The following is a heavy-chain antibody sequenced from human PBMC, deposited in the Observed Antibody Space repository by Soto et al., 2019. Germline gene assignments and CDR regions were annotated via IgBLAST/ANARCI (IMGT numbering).Heavy chain of an antibody. CDR3: AMGVVVAAPRVKYYYHGMDV. J-gene: IGHJ6*02. D-gene: IGHD2-15*01. Sequence: GASVKVSCKASGGTFSSYAISWVRQAPGQRLERMRKIIPIFGTANYAQKFQGRVTITAEESTSTAYMELSSLRSEDTAVYYFAMGVVVAAPRVKYYYHGMDVWGQGTRVTVSS. V-gene: IGHV1-69*13. CDR2: IIPIFGTA. CDR1: GGTFSSYA.